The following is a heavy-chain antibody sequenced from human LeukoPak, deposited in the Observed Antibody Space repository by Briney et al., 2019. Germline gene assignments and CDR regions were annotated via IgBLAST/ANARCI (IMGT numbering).Heavy chain of an antibody. CDR1: GFTFSSYG. CDR3: ARGEMATIGAYYYGMDV. V-gene: IGHV3-33*01. J-gene: IGHJ6*02. Sequence: GRSLRLSCAASGFTFSSYGKHWVRQAPGKGLEWVAVIWYDGSNKYYADSVKGRFTISRDNSKNTLYLQMNSLRAEDTAVYYCARGEMATIGAYYYGMDVWGQGTTVTVSS. CDR2: IWYDGSNK. D-gene: IGHD5-24*01.